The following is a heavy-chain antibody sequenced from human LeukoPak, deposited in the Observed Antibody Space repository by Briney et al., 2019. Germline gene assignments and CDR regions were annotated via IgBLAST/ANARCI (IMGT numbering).Heavy chain of an antibody. J-gene: IGHJ6*03. CDR2: IIPIFGTA. V-gene: IGHV1-69*05. CDR3: ARQGYCSGGSCYSKNHYYYMDV. Sequence: SVKVSCKASGGTFSSYAISWVRQAPGQGVEWMGGIIPIFGTANYAQKFQGRVTITTDESTSTAYMELSSLRSEDTAVYYCARQGYCSGGSCYSKNHYYYMDVWGKGTTVTVSS. CDR1: GGTFSSYA. D-gene: IGHD2-15*01.